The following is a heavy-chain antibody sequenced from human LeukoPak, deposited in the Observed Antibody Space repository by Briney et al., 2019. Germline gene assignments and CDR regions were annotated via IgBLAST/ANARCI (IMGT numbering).Heavy chain of an antibody. D-gene: IGHD3-22*01. CDR1: GFTFSGHA. CDR2: TSKDGSDK. Sequence: PGRSLRLSCAASGFTFSGHAMHWVRQVPGKGLEWVAVTSKDGSDKYYADSVKGRFTISRDNSRNSLYLQMNSLRADDTAVYYCAKDSLPYYYDSRGYYPFDYWGQGTLVTVSS. J-gene: IGHJ4*02. V-gene: IGHV3-30*18. CDR3: AKDSLPYYYDSRGYYPFDY.